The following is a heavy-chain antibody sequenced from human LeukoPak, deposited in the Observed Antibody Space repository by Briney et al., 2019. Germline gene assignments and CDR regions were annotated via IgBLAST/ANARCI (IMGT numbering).Heavy chain of an antibody. Sequence: ASVKVSCKASGYTFTSYAMHWVRQAPGQRLEWMGWINAGNGNTKYSQKFQGRVTITRDTSASTAYMELSSLRSEDTAVYYCARYSGSGLCCDYWGQGTLVTVSS. V-gene: IGHV1-3*01. CDR3: ARYSGSGLCCDY. CDR1: GYTFTSYA. CDR2: INAGNGNT. D-gene: IGHD6-19*01. J-gene: IGHJ4*02.